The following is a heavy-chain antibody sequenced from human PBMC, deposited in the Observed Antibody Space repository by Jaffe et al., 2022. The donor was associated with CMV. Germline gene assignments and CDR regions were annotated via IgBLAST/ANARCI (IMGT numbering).Heavy chain of an antibody. CDR1: GGSFSGYY. D-gene: IGHD5-12*01. Sequence: QVQLQQWGAGLLKPSETLSLTCAVYGGSFSGYYWSWIRQPPGKGLEWIGEINHSGSTNYNPSLKSRVTISVDTSKNQFSLKLSSVTAADTAVYYCARVPPGGYDYRDYYYYYMDVWGKGTTVTVSS. CDR2: INHSGST. V-gene: IGHV4-34*01. J-gene: IGHJ6*03. CDR3: ARVPPGGYDYRDYYYYYMDV.